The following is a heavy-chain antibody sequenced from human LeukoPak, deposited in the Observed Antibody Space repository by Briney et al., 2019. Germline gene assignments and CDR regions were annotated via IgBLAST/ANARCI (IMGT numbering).Heavy chain of an antibody. Sequence: PGGSLRLSCAASGFTFSSYSMNWVRQAPGKGLEWVSSIAGSVDSTYYADSVKGRFTISRDNSKNTLYLQMNSLRAEDTAVYYCAKGADYEPYYYYYYMDVWGKGTTVTVSS. CDR3: AKGADYEPYYYYYYMDV. CDR1: GFTFSSYS. CDR2: IAGSVDST. V-gene: IGHV3-23*01. J-gene: IGHJ6*03. D-gene: IGHD4-17*01.